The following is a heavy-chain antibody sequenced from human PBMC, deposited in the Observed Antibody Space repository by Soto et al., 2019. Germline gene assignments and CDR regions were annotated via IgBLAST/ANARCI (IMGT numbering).Heavy chain of an antibody. V-gene: IGHV4-31*03. CDR2: IYYSGST. D-gene: IGHD4-17*01. J-gene: IGHJ4*02. CDR3: ARDRAGYGDYLDS. Sequence: QVQLQESGPGLVKPSQTLSLTCTVSGGSVSSGGYYWSWIRQHPGRGLEWIGYIYYSGSTYYNPSLQSRFTITVDTSENHFSLKLSSVAAAATAVYYCARDRAGYGDYLDSWGQGTLVTVSS. CDR1: GGSVSSGGYY.